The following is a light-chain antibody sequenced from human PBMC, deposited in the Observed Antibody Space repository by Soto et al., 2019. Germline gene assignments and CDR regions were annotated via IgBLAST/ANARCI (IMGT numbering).Light chain of an antibody. Sequence: QSALTQPGSVSGSPGQSVTISCTGTSSDVGSYKYVSWYQQHPGKAPKLMIFDVIKRPSGVPDRFSGSNSGNAASLTISGLQPEDEADYFCCSFVDSDTLLLGGGTKLTVL. J-gene: IGLJ2*01. CDR3: CSFVDSDTLL. CDR2: DVI. V-gene: IGLV2-11*01. CDR1: SSDVGSYKY.